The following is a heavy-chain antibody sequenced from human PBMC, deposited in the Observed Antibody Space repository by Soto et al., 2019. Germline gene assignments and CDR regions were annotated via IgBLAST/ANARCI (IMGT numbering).Heavy chain of an antibody. CDR1: GFSLSKARMG. CDR3: ARALREGLPIYYFDS. Sequence: SGPTLVNPTETLTLTCTVSGFSLSKARMGVSWIRQPPGKALEWLAHIFWNDERSYNASLKSRLTISRDTSKSQVVLTMTNVDPVDTGTYFCARALREGLPIYYFDSWGQGTLVTVSS. V-gene: IGHV2-26*01. D-gene: IGHD1-26*01. CDR2: IFWNDER. J-gene: IGHJ4*02.